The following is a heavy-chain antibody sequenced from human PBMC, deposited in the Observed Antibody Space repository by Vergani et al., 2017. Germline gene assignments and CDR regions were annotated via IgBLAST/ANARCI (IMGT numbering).Heavy chain of an antibody. Sequence: QVQLVQSGSELKKPGASVKVSCKASGYTFTSYAMNWVRQAPGQGLEWMGWINTNTGNPTYAHGFTGRFVFSLDTSVSTAYLQISSLKAEDTAVYYCAREGYYYDSSGYPPYYYYMDVWGKGTTVTVSS. CDR3: AREGYYYDSSGYPPYYYYMDV. J-gene: IGHJ6*03. CDR1: GYTFTSYA. CDR2: INTNTGNP. V-gene: IGHV7-4-1*02. D-gene: IGHD3-22*01.